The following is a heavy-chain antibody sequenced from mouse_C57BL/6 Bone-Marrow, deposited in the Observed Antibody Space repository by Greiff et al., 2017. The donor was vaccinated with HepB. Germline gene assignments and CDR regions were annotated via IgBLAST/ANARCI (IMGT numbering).Heavy chain of an antibody. V-gene: IGHV1-81*01. J-gene: IGHJ2*01. CDR1: GYTFTSYG. D-gene: IGHD1-1*01. Sequence: VQLQASGAELARPGASVKLSCKASGYTFTSYGISWVKQRTGQGLEWIGEIYPRSGKTYYNEKFKGKATLTADKSSSTAYMELRSRTSEDSAVYFCARCPLIYYYGYFDYWGQGTTLTVSS. CDR2: IYPRSGKT. CDR3: ARCPLIYYYGYFDY.